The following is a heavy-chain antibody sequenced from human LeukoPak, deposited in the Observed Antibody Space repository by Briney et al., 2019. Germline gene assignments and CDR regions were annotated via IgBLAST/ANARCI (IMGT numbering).Heavy chain of an antibody. D-gene: IGHD4-23*01. V-gene: IGHV4-59*01. CDR2: IYHSGST. J-gene: IGHJ4*02. CDR3: AGVSPDYGGNPGRLGPLYYFDY. Sequence: SQTLSLTCTVSGGSISSYYWSWIRQPPGKGLEWIGYIYHSGSTNYNPSLKSRVTISVDTSKNQFSLKLSSVTAADTAVYYCAGVSPDYGGNPGRLGPLYYFDYWGQGTLVTVSS. CDR1: GGSISSYY.